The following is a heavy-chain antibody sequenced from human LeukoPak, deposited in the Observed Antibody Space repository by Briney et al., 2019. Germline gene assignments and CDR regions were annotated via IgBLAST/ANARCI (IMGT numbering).Heavy chain of an antibody. Sequence: PGGSLRLSCAASGFTFNPYAMSWVRQAPGKGLEWGAVIDVVGVRTYYADYVKGRFTISRDSSKETVFLKMNSLKADDTAVYYCANASRQAAVASPLDYWGQGSLVTVSS. J-gene: IGHJ4*02. CDR2: IDVVGVRT. CDR3: ANASRQAAVASPLDY. D-gene: IGHD6-19*01. CDR1: GFTFNPYA. V-gene: IGHV3-23*01.